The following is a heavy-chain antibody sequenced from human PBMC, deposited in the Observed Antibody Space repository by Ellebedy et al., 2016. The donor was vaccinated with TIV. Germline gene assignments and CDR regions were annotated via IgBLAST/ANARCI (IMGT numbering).Heavy chain of an antibody. J-gene: IGHJ3*02. CDR2: SDYRGRA. CDR1: GVSFRSDGFF. Sequence: LRLSCTVSGVSFRSDGFFWSWIRQHPGSRLEWIRFSDYRGRAHYNPSLKSRLPISVDTSNNQFSLKLSSVTAADTAVYYCARDLYSGHYEGFGAFDIWGKGTLVTVSS. V-gene: IGHV4-31*03. D-gene: IGHD1-26*01. CDR3: ARDLYSGHYEGFGAFDI.